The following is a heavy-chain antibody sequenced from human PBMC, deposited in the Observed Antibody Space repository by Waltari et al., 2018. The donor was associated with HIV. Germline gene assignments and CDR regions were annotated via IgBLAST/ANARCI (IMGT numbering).Heavy chain of an antibody. CDR3: ARVGFPYSGSYLDAEYCQH. J-gene: IGHJ1*01. CDR1: GGSISSSSYY. Sequence: QLQLQESGTGLVKPSETLSLTCTVSGGSISSSSYYWGWIRQPPGKGLEWIGSIYYRGSTYYNPSLKSRVTIAVDTSKNQFSLKLSSVTAADTAVYYCARVGFPYSGSYLDAEYCQHWGQGTLVTVSS. CDR2: IYYRGST. D-gene: IGHD1-26*01. V-gene: IGHV4-39*07.